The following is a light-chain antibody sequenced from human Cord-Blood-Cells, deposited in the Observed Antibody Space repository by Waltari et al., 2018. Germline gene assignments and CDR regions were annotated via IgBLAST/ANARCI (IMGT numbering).Light chain of an antibody. J-gene: IGLJ3*02. CDR2: RNK. CDR1: ISNIGSNY. Sequence: QSVLTQPPSASGTPGQRVTISCSGSISNIGSNYVYWYQQLPGTAPKLLIYRNKQRPSGVPDRFSGSKSGTSASLAISGLRSEDEADYYCAAWDDSLSGPWVFGGGTKLTVL. CDR3: AAWDDSLSGPWV. V-gene: IGLV1-47*01.